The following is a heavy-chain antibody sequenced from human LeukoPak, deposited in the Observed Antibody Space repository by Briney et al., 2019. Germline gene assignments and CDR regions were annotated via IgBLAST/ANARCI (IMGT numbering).Heavy chain of an antibody. D-gene: IGHD1-26*01. CDR1: GFTFSSYW. CDR2: INSDGSNT. CDR3: ARVKWELRLGAFDI. Sequence: GGSLRLSCAASGFTFSSYWMHWVRQAPGKGLVWVSRINSDGSNTNYADSVKGRFTISRDNAKNTLYLQMNSLRAEDTAVYYCARVKWELRLGAFDIWGQGTMVTVSS. V-gene: IGHV3-74*01. J-gene: IGHJ3*02.